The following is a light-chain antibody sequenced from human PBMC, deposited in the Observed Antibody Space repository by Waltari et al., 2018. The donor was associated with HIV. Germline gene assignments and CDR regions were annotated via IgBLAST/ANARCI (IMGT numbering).Light chain of an antibody. CDR2: GAS. J-gene: IGKJ3*01. V-gene: IGKV3-20*01. CDR3: QQYGTLPFT. CDR1: HSVSRSY. Sequence: IVLTQSPGTLSLSPGERATLSCRASHSVSRSYLAWFQQRPGKAPRLLIHGASDRATGVPDRFSGSGVGTDFTLTISRLEPEDVAVYFCQQYGTLPFTFGPGTKVEI.